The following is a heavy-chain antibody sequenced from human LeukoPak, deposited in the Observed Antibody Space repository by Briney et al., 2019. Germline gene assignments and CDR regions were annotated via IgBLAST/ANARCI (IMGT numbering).Heavy chain of an antibody. J-gene: IGHJ6*02. CDR2: IIPIFGTA. CDR3: ARTDIVVVPAATPLYYYYGMDV. V-gene: IGHV1-69*01. CDR1: GGTFSSYA. Sequence: SVTASFKASGGTFSSYAISWVRQAPGQGLEWMGGIIPIFGTANYAQKFQGRVTITADESTSTAYMELSSLRSEDTAVYYCARTDIVVVPAATPLYYYYGMDVWGQGTTVTVSS. D-gene: IGHD2-2*01.